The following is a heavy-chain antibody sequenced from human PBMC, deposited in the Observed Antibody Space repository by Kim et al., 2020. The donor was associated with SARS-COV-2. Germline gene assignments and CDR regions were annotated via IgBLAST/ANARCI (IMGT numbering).Heavy chain of an antibody. V-gene: IGHV4-39*01. D-gene: IGHD4-17*01. CDR3: ASIYGDQIYFDY. J-gene: IGHJ4*02. Sequence: YYNPSLKRRVTISVDTSKNQCSLKLSSVTAADTAVYYCASIYGDQIYFDYWGQGTLVTVSS.